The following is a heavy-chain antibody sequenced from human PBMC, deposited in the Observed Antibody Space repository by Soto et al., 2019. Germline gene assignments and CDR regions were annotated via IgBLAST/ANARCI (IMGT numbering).Heavy chain of an antibody. J-gene: IGHJ4*02. CDR3: ARGGSGYDPVDY. CDR2: ISSSSSYI. D-gene: IGHD5-12*01. CDR1: GFTFSSYS. V-gene: IGHV3-21*01. Sequence: GVSLRLSCAASGFTFSSYSMNWVRQAPGKGLEWVSSISSSSSYIYYADSVKGRFTISSDNAKNSLYLQMNSLRAEDTAVYYCARGGSGYDPVDYWGQGTLVTASS.